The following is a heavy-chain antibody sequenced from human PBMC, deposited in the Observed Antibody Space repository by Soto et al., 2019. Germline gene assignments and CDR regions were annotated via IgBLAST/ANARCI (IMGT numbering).Heavy chain of an antibody. V-gene: IGHV1-18*01. J-gene: IGHJ6*02. CDR1: GYTFTSYG. CDR2: ISAYNGNT. Sequence: ASVKVSCKASGYTFTSYGISWVRQAPGQGLEWMGWISAYNGNTNYAQKLQGRVTMTTDTSTSTAYMELRSLRSDDTAVYYFAIDQVAAAGIPYYYYYGMDVWGQGTTVTVSS. CDR3: AIDQVAAAGIPYYYYYGMDV. D-gene: IGHD6-13*01.